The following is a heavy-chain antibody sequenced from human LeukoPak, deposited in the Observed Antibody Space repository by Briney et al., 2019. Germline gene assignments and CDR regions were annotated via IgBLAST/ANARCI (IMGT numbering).Heavy chain of an antibody. CDR2: VYYSGAT. CDR1: GGSISNFF. D-gene: IGHD3-10*01. J-gene: IGHJ4*02. CDR3: ARGDYYGSGSSLLNDY. Sequence: SETLSLTCTVSGGSISNFFWTWIRQPPGKGLECIGYVYYSGATNYNPSLRSRVTMSVDMSKNQFPLNLTSVTAADTALYYCARGDYYGSGSSLLNDYWGQGTLVTVSS. V-gene: IGHV4-59*01.